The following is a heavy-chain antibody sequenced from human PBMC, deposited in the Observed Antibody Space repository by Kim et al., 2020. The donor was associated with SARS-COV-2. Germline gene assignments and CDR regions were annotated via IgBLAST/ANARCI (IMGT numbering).Heavy chain of an antibody. V-gene: IGHV3-21*01. Sequence: YIYYAESVKGRVPTSRDNAKNSLYLQMNSLRAEDTAVYYCARDAIEMGCWGQGTLVTVSS. CDR3: ARDAIEMGC. D-gene: IGHD3-22*01. J-gene: IGHJ4*02. CDR2: YI.